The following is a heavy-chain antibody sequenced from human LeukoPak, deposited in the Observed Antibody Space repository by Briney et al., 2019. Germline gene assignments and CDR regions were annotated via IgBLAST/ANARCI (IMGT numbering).Heavy chain of an antibody. CDR1: GGSISSYY. CDR3: ARADYDILTGYHGLYYFDY. V-gene: IGHV4-59*01. J-gene: IGHJ4*02. Sequence: SETLSLTCTVCGGSISSYYWSWLRQPPGKGLEWIGYIYYSGSTNYNPSLKSRVTISVDTSKNQFSLKLSSVTAADTAVYYCARADYDILTGYHGLYYFDYWGQGTLVTVSS. CDR2: IYYSGST. D-gene: IGHD3-9*01.